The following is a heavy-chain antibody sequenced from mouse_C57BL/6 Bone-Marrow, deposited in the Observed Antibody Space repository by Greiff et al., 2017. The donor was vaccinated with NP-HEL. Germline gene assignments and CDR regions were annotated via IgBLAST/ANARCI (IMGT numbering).Heavy chain of an antibody. Sequence: VKLVESGAELVKPGASVTMSCKASGYTFTTYPIEWMKQNHGKSLEWIGNFHPYNDDTKYNEKFKGKATLTVEKSSSTVYLELSRLTSDDSAVYYCARVTDYYGSSYSWFAYWGQGTLVTVSA. CDR2: FHPYNDDT. J-gene: IGHJ3*01. CDR3: ARVTDYYGSSYSWFAY. D-gene: IGHD1-1*01. CDR1: GYTFTTYP. V-gene: IGHV1-47*01.